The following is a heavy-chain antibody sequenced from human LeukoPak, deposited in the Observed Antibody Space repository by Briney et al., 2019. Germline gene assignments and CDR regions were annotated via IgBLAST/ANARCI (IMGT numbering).Heavy chain of an antibody. Sequence: SETLSLTCTVSGGSISSYCWSWIRQPPGKGLEWIGYIYYSGRTNYNPSLKSRVTISVDTSKNQFSLKLSSVTAADTAVYYCARVGDVTMVRGVIILNWFDPWGQGTLVTVSS. CDR3: ARVGDVTMVRGVIILNWFDP. J-gene: IGHJ5*02. CDR1: GGSISSYC. CDR2: IYYSGRT. D-gene: IGHD3-10*01. V-gene: IGHV4-59*01.